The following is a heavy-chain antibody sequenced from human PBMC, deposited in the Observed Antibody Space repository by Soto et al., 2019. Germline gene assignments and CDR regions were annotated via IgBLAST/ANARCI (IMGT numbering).Heavy chain of an antibody. J-gene: IGHJ4*02. CDR1: GDSISGSQW. CDR2: ISHTGTT. V-gene: IGHV4-4*02. D-gene: IGHD2-2*01. CDR3: ASVISSRDEYFDY. Sequence: SETLSLTCAVSGDSISGSQWWSWVRLPPGKRLEWIGEISHTGTTNYNPSLKSRVTMSVDKPKNQFSLNLTSVTDADTAVYYCASVISSRDEYFDYWGQGTVVTVSS.